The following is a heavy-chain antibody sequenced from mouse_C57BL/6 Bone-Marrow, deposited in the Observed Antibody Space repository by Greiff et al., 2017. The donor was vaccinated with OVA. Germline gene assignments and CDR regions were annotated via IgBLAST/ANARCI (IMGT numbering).Heavy chain of an antibody. CDR3: ARRGYGNYDPYFDY. CDR2: FHPYNDDT. Sequence: QVQLKQSGAELVKPGASVKMSCKASGYTFTTYPIEWMKQNHGKSLEWIGNFHPYNDDTKYNEKLKGKATLTVEKSSSTVYLELSRLTSDDSAVYYCARRGYGNYDPYFDYWGQGTTLTVSS. J-gene: IGHJ2*01. D-gene: IGHD2-10*02. CDR1: GYTFTTYP. V-gene: IGHV1-47*01.